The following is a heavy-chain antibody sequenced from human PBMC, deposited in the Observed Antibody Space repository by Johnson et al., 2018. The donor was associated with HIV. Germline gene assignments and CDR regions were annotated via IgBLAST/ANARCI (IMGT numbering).Heavy chain of an antibody. V-gene: IGHV3-15*01. D-gene: IGHD1-1*01. CDR2: IKSRTDGGTT. J-gene: IGHJ3*02. Sequence: EVHLVESGGGLVKPGGSLRLSCVASGFIFSKAWMTWVRQAPGKGLEWVGRIKSRTDGGTTDYAALVKDRFTIPRDDSKNTLYLQMISLKTEDTAVYYCAKDRLDGTFTTDACDIWGQGTMVTVSS. CDR1: GFIFSKAW. CDR3: AKDRLDGTFTTDACDI.